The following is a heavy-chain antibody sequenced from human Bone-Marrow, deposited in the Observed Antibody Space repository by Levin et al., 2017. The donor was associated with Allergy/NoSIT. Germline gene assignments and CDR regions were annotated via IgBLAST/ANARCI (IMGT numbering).Heavy chain of an antibody. V-gene: IGHV3-11*01. Sequence: GESLKISCTVSGFTVTDYYMSWIRQAPGKGLEWVSYITHTGRSMSYADSVKGRFTISRDNVKNSLNLQMNSLRAEDTAVYFCARGFGYSSSRLSTNFYYYYGLDVWGQGTTVTVSS. CDR2: ITHTGRSM. CDR1: GFTVTDYY. D-gene: IGHD6-6*01. CDR3: ARGFGYSSSRLSTNFYYYYGLDV. J-gene: IGHJ6*02.